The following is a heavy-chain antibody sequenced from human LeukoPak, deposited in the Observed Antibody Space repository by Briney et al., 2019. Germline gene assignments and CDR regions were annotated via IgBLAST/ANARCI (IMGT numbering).Heavy chain of an antibody. D-gene: IGHD3-10*01. CDR1: GFTFSSYA. CDR2: ISGSGGST. CDR3: AKGGLRFGELLTGWFDP. J-gene: IGHJ5*02. Sequence: PGGSLRLSCAASGFTFSSYAMSWVRQAPGKGLEWVSAISGSGGSTYYADSVKGRFTISRDNSKNTLYLQMNSLRAEDTAVYYCAKGGLRFGELLTGWFDPWGQGTLVTVSS. V-gene: IGHV3-23*01.